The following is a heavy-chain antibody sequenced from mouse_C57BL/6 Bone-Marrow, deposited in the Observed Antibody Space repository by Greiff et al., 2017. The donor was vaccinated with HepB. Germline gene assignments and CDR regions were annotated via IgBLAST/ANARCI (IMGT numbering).Heavy chain of an antibody. CDR1: GYAFSSSW. Sequence: VQLQQSGPELVKPGASVKISCKASGYAFSSSWMNWVKQRPGKGLEWIGRIYPGDGDTNYNGKFKGKATLTADKSSSTAYMQLSSLTSEDSAVYFCALYDGYSFAYWGQGTLVTVSA. D-gene: IGHD2-3*01. CDR3: ALYDGYSFAY. J-gene: IGHJ3*01. CDR2: IYPGDGDT. V-gene: IGHV1-82*01.